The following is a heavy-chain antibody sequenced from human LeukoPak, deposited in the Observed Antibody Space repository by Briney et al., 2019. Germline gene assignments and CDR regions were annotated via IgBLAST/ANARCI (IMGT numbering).Heavy chain of an antibody. CDR2: ISSSSSYI. CDR3: ARDGGYSYGYPLDY. D-gene: IGHD5-18*01. V-gene: IGHV3-21*01. CDR1: GFTFSSYS. Sequence: RGSLRLSCAASGFTFSSYSMNWVRQAPGKGLEWVSSISSSSSYIYYADSVKGRFTTSRDNAKNSLYLQMNSLRAEDTAVYYCARDGGYSYGYPLDYWGQGTLVTVSS. J-gene: IGHJ4*02.